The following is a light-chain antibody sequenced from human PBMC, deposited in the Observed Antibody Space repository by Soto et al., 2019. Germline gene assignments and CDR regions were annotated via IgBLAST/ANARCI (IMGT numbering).Light chain of an antibody. CDR2: DAS. Sequence: DIQMTQSPSTLSASVGDRVTITCRASQSISSWLAWYQQKPGKAPKLLIYDASSLESGVPSRFSGSGSGTEVAGAGGGVRAGGFATYYCQQYNSYHTFGQGTKLEIK. CDR1: QSISSW. J-gene: IGKJ2*01. CDR3: QQYNSYHT. V-gene: IGKV1-5*01.